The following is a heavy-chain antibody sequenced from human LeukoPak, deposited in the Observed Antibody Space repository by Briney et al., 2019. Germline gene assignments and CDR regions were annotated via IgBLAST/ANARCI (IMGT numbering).Heavy chain of an antibody. CDR2: IYYSGST. D-gene: IGHD1-26*01. V-gene: IGHV4-30-4*01. CDR1: GGSISSGDYY. J-gene: IGHJ4*02. CDR3: ARGPYSGSYRFDY. Sequence: PSETLSLTCTVSGGSISSGDYYWSWIRQPPGKGLEWIGYIYYSGSTYYNPSLKSRVTISVDRSKNQFSLKLSSVTAADTAVYYCARGPYSGSYRFDYWGQGTLVTVSS.